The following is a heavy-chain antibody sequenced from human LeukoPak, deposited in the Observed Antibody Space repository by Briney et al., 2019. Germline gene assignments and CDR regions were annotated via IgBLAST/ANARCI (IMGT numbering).Heavy chain of an antibody. V-gene: IGHV3-48*03. J-gene: IGHJ4*02. CDR1: GFTFSNFE. CDR3: ARERYSGYYFDC. D-gene: IGHD5-18*01. Sequence: GGSLRLSCAASGFTFSNFEMNWGRQAPGKGLEWVSYISTGGSIIHYADSVKGRFTISRDNAKNSLYLEMNSLRAEDTAIYYCARERYSGYYFDCWGQGTLVTVSS. CDR2: ISTGGSII.